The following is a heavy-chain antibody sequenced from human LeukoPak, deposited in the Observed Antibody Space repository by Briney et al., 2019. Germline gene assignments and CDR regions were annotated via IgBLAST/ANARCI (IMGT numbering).Heavy chain of an antibody. V-gene: IGHV1-69*13. CDR2: IIPIFGTA. CDR3: ARVVTRLREGDYYYDMDV. D-gene: IGHD3-16*01. CDR1: GGTFSSYA. Sequence: ASVKVSCKASGGTFSSYAISWVRQAPGQGLEWMGGIIPIFGTANYAQKFQGRVTITADESTSTAYMELSSLRSEDTAVYYCARVVTRLREGDYYYDMDVWGQGTTVTVSS. J-gene: IGHJ6*02.